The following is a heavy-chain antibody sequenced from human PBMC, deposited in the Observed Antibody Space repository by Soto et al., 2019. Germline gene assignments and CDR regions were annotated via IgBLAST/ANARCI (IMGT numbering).Heavy chain of an antibody. J-gene: IGHJ6*02. V-gene: IGHV3-15*07. CDR1: GCSFNEAW. CDR2: IKTSAGGGAT. D-gene: IGHD2-15*01. Sequence: EVQLVESAGGLVKSGGSLRLSCGASGCSFNEAWMNWVRQAPGEGLEWVVRIKTSAGGGATDYAAPVQGRFTISRDDSMNALYLHMNSLRTEDTAIYYCTTGSVEGIWGQGTTVTVSS. CDR3: TTGSVEGI.